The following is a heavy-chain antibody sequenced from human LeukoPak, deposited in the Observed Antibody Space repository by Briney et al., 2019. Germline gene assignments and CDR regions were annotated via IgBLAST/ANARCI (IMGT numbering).Heavy chain of an antibody. Sequence: PGGSLRLSCAASGFTFSYYWMSWVRQAPGKGLEWVANIKQDGTDKYYVDSVRGRFTISRDNAKNSLYLQMNSLRAEDTAVYYCAREGCSGGSCYHADYWGQGTLVTVSS. J-gene: IGHJ4*02. V-gene: IGHV3-7*01. CDR1: GFTFSYYW. CDR3: AREGCSGGSCYHADY. D-gene: IGHD2-15*01. CDR2: IKQDGTDK.